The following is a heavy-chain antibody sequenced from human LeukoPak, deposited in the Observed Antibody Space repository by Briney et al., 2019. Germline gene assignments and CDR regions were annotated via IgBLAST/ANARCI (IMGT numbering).Heavy chain of an antibody. CDR3: ARDLKRSRARWENLGFDP. CDR2: INPSGGST. D-gene: IGHD1-26*01. CDR1: GYTFTSYG. V-gene: IGHV1-18*01. Sequence: ASVKVSCKASGYTFTSYGISWVRQAPGQGLEWMGIINPSGGSTSYAQKFQGRVTMTTDTSTSTVYMELRSLRSDDTAVYYCARDLKRSRARWENLGFDPWGQGSLVTVSS. J-gene: IGHJ5*02.